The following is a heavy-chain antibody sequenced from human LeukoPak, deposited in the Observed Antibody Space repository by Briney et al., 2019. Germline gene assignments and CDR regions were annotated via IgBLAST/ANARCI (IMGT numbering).Heavy chain of an antibody. Sequence: SETLSLTCTVSGGSISSYYWSWIRQPPGKGLEWIGYIYYSGSTNYNPSLKSRVTISVDTSKNQFSLKLSSVTAADTAVYYCARLQKYCTNGVCYRWFDPWGQGTLVTVSS. D-gene: IGHD2-8*01. V-gene: IGHV4-59*08. CDR1: GGSISSYY. CDR2: IYYSGST. J-gene: IGHJ5*02. CDR3: ARLQKYCTNGVCYRWFDP.